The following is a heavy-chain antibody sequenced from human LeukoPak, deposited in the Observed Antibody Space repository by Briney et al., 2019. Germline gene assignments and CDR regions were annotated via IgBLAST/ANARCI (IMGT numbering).Heavy chain of an antibody. J-gene: IGHJ5*02. D-gene: IGHD1-14*01. V-gene: IGHV4-34*01. CDR3: ARGEGIPLNWFDP. CDR1: GGSFSGYY. Sequence: SETLSLTCAVYGGSFSGYYWSWIRQPPGKGLEWIGEINHSGSTNYNPSLKSRVTISVDTSKNQFSLKLSSVTAADTAVYYCARGEGIPLNWFDPWGQGTLVTVSS. CDR2: INHSGST.